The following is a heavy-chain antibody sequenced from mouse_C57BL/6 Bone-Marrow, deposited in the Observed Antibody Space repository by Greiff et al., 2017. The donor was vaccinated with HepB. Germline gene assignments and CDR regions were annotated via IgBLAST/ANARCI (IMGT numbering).Heavy chain of an antibody. CDR3: ARDLFFDY. Sequence: VTLVASGGGLVKPGGSLKLSCAASGFTFSDYGMHWVRQAPETGLEWVAYISSGSSTIYYADTVKGRFTISRDNAKNTLFLQMTSLRSEDTAMYYCARDLFFDYWGQGTTLTVSS. CDR2: ISSGSSTI. J-gene: IGHJ2*01. V-gene: IGHV5-17*01. CDR1: GFTFSDYG.